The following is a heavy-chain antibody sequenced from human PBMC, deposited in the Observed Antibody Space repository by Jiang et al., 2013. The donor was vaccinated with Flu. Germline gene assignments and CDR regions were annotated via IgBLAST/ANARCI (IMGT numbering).Heavy chain of an antibody. V-gene: IGHV1-2*02. CDR2: INPSSGGT. J-gene: IGHJ3*02. CDR1: GYTFTGYY. D-gene: IGHD3-22*01. Sequence: SGAEVKKPGASVKVSCKTSGYTFTGYYIHWVRQAPGQGLEWMGWINPSSGGTNSGQKFQGRVTMTRDASIRTLYMEMRGLRPDDTAVYYCARDPGEKAYFDSSGHYHGGSAVNIWGQGTMVTVSS. CDR3: ARDPGEKAYFDSSGHYHGGSAVNI.